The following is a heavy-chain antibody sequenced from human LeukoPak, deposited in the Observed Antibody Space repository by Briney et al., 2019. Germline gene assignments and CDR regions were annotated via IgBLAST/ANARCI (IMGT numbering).Heavy chain of an antibody. CDR3: VRENSGWPPLY. Sequence: SETLSLTCTVSGGSVGSDDHHWSWIRQPPGKGLEWIGYISSNGSTNYNSPLKSRVTISADTSKNHFSLKLSSVIAADTAVYYCVRENSGWPPLYWGQGTLVTVSS. CDR2: ISSNGST. CDR1: GGSVGSDDHH. V-gene: IGHV4-61*03. D-gene: IGHD6-19*01. J-gene: IGHJ4*02.